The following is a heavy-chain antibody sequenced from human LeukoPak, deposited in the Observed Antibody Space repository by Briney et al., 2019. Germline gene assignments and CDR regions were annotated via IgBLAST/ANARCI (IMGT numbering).Heavy chain of an antibody. CDR2: IYYSGST. CDR1: GGSISSSSYY. J-gene: IGHJ4*02. Sequence: SETLSLTCTVSGGSISSSSYYWGWIRQPPGKGLEWIGSIYYSGSTYYNPSPKSRVTISVDTSKNQFSLKLSSVTAADTAVYYCARRGYYGSGSPDDYWGQGTLVTVSS. D-gene: IGHD3-10*01. CDR3: ARRGYYGSGSPDDY. V-gene: IGHV4-39*01.